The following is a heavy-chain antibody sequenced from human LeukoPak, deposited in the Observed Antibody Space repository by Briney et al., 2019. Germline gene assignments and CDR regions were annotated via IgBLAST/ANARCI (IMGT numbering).Heavy chain of an antibody. CDR1: GGSISSSS. D-gene: IGHD6-6*01. CDR3: AKVIAARRAPLGPPYGMDV. CDR2: ISSSSSYV. V-gene: IGHV3-21*01. J-gene: IGHJ6*02. Sequence: PSETLSLTCTVSGGSISSSSYYWGWIRQPPGKGLEWVSSISSSSSYVYYADSVKGRFTVSRDNAKNSLYLQMNSLRAEDTAVYYCAKVIAARRAPLGPPYGMDVWGQGTTVTVSS.